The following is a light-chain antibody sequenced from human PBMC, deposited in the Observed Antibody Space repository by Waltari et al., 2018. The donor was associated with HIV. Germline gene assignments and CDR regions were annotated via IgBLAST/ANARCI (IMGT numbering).Light chain of an antibody. Sequence: QSVLTQPPSVSGAPGQRVTIACTGGSSNIGAGYDVHWYRKFPGTAPKPLIYDTKKRPSGVPDRFSGSKSGTSASLAITGLQAEDEADYYCQSFDSSLSAVIFGGGTKLTVL. CDR3: QSFDSSLSAVI. CDR2: DTK. J-gene: IGLJ2*01. V-gene: IGLV1-40*01. CDR1: SSNIGAGYD.